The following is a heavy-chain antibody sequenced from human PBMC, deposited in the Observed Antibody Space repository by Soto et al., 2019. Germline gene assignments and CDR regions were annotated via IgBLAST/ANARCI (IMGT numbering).Heavy chain of an antibody. Sequence: QVQLVESGGGVVQPGRSLRLSCAASGLTFSSYGMHWVRQAPGKGPEWVAAISYDGSNKNYADSVKGRFTISRDNSKNTVYLQMNSLRAEDTAVYYCAKDTYYHDSSGYYIFDYWGQGTLVTVPS. CDR2: ISYDGSNK. V-gene: IGHV3-30*18. CDR3: AKDTYYHDSSGYYIFDY. J-gene: IGHJ4*02. CDR1: GLTFSSYG. D-gene: IGHD3-22*01.